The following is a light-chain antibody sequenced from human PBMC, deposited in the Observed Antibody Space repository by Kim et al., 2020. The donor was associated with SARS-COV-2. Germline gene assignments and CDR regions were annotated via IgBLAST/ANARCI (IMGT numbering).Light chain of an antibody. V-gene: IGKV3-11*01. CDR3: QQRSNWPGT. Sequence: EIVLTQYPATLSLPPGERATLSCRASQSVSSYLAWYQQKPGQAPRLLIYDASNRATGIPARFSGSRSGTEFTLTISSLEPEDFAVYYCQQRSNWPGTFGQGTKVDIK. CDR1: QSVSSY. CDR2: DAS. J-gene: IGKJ1*01.